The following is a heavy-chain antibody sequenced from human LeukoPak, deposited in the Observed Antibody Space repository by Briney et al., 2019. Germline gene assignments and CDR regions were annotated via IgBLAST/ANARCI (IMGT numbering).Heavy chain of an antibody. V-gene: IGHV3-21*01. CDR2: ISSSSSYI. CDR3: ARDLCGGDCLDY. Sequence: GGSLRLSCAASGFTFSSYSMNWVRQAPGKGLEWVSSISSSSSYIYYADSVKGRFTISRDNAKNSLYLQMNSLRAEDTAVYYCARDLCGGDCLDYWGQGTLVTVSS. CDR1: GFTFSSYS. J-gene: IGHJ4*02. D-gene: IGHD2-21*01.